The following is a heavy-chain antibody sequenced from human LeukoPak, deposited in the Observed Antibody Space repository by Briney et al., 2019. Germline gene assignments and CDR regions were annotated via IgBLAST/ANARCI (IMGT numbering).Heavy chain of an antibody. CDR2: ISGSGGST. J-gene: IGHJ4*02. D-gene: IGHD3-22*01. CDR1: GFTFSNYA. Sequence: GGSLRLSCAASGFTFSNYAMSWVRQAPGKGLEWVSVISGSGGSTYYADSVKGRFIISRDNSKNTLYLQMNSLRAEDTAVYYCARERQNYYDSSGYYEYWGQGTLVTVSS. CDR3: ARERQNYYDSSGYYEY. V-gene: IGHV3-23*01.